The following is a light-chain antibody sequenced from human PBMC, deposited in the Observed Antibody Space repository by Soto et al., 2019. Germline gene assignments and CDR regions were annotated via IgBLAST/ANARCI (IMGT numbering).Light chain of an antibody. V-gene: IGLV2-14*01. Sequence: QSALTQPASVSGSPGQSITISCTGTSSDVGGYNYVSWYQQHPGKAPKLMIYDVSNRPSGVSNRFSGSKSGNTASLTISGLQAEDEADYYCRSYTSSSTVFGTGTKLTLL. CDR3: RSYTSSSTV. J-gene: IGLJ1*01. CDR1: SSDVGGYNY. CDR2: DVS.